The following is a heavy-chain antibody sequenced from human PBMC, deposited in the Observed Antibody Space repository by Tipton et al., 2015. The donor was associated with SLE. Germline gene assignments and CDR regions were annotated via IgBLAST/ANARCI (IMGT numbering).Heavy chain of an antibody. J-gene: IGHJ4*02. CDR2: VDHSRST. CDR3: ARYIVVVRYFDY. Sequence: LRLSCAIYGGSFNGYTWSWIRQPPGKGLERIGDVDHSRSTNYNPSRTSRVTISVDTSKNQFSLKLRSVTAADTAVYYCARYIVVVRYFDYWGQGTLVTVSS. CDR1: GGSFNGYT. D-gene: IGHD2-21*01. V-gene: IGHV4-34*01.